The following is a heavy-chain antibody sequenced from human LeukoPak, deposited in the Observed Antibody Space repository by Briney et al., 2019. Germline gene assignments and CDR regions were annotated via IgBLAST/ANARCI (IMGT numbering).Heavy chain of an antibody. J-gene: IGHJ6*04. CDR1: GGSVSSGSYY. Sequence: PSETLSLTCTVSGGSVSSGSYYWSWIRQPPGKGLEWIGYIYYSGSTYYNPSLKSRVTISVDTSKNQFSLKLSSVTAADTAVYYCARSLRDLRYFDCLPTFEPYYYYVRAVGGKGTTVTVSS. CDR2: IYYSGST. CDR3: ARSLRDLRYFDCLPTFEPYYYYVRAV. V-gene: IGHV4-61*01. D-gene: IGHD3-9*01.